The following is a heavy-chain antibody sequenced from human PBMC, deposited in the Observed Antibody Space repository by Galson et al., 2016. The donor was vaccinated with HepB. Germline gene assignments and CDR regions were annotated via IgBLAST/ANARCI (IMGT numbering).Heavy chain of an antibody. J-gene: IGHJ2*01. CDR1: GGFVSRYH. D-gene: IGHD3-16*02. CDR2: INYSGNT. Sequence: QVQVQESGPGVVKPSETLALTCTVSGGFVSRYHWSWIRQSPGKGLEWMGYINYSGNTNYNPSLKSRVTMSVDTSKNQFSLKVNSVTAADTAVYYCARGARTSYRRGGLADLWGRGTLVSVYS. CDR3: ARGARTSYRRGGLADL. V-gene: IGHV4-59*02.